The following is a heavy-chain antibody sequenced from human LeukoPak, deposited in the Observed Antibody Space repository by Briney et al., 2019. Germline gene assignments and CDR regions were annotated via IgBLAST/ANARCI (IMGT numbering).Heavy chain of an antibody. D-gene: IGHD6-13*01. CDR2: IYYSGST. V-gene: IGHV4-59*01. CDR1: GGSFSSYY. J-gene: IGHJ4*02. Sequence: SETLSLTCTVSGGSFSSYYWSWIRQPPGKGLEWIGYIYYSGSTNYNPSLKSRVTISVDTSKNQFSLRLTSVTAADTAVYYCARDTSSWPTLEYWGQGTLVTVSS. CDR3: ARDTSSWPTLEY.